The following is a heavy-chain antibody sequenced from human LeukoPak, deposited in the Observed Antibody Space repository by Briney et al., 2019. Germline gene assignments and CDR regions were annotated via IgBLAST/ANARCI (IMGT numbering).Heavy chain of an antibody. Sequence: GGSLRLSCAASGFTFIDYYLTWVRQAPGKGLEWVSYIRSSGNTIYYADSVKGRFTISRDNTKNSLYLQMNSLRADDTAVFYCVRVAIAEALGYYAMDVWGQGTTVTVSS. J-gene: IGHJ6*02. CDR2: IRSSGNTI. V-gene: IGHV3-11*01. D-gene: IGHD1-26*01. CDR3: VRVAIAEALGYYAMDV. CDR1: GFTFIDYY.